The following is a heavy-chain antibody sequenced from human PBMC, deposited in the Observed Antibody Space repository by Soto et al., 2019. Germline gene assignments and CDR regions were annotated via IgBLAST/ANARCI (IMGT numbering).Heavy chain of an antibody. CDR1: GGTFSSYA. CDR3: ARDRYYYDPNWFDP. D-gene: IGHD3-22*01. CDR2: IIPIFGTA. Sequence: SVKVSCKASGGTFSSYAISWVRQAPGQGLEWMGGIIPIFGTANYAQKFQGRVTITADKSTSTAYMELSSLRSEDTAVYYCARDRYYYDPNWFDPWGQGTLVTVSS. J-gene: IGHJ5*02. V-gene: IGHV1-69*06.